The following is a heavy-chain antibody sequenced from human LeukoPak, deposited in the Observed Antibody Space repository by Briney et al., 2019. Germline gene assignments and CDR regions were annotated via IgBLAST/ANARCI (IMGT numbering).Heavy chain of an antibody. CDR2: IYSGGST. V-gene: IGHV3-66*02. D-gene: IGHD5-12*01. J-gene: IGHJ4*02. Sequence: GGSLRLSCAASGFTVSSNYMSWVRQAPGKGLEWVSLIYSGGSTYYADSVKGRFTISRDNSKNTLYLQMNSLRAEDTAVYYCARVGYSGYGGTSPPDYWGQGTLVTVSS. CDR1: GFTVSSNY. CDR3: ARVGYSGYGGTSPPDY.